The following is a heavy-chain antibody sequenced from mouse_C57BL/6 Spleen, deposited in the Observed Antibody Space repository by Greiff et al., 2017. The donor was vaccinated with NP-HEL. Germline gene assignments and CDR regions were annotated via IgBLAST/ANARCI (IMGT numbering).Heavy chain of an antibody. V-gene: IGHV5-4*03. CDR1: GFTFSSYA. J-gene: IGHJ1*03. CDR3: ARGGGNYYGSSYDWYFDV. Sequence: EVKLVESGGGLVKPGGSLKLSCAASGFTFSSYAMSWVRQTPEKRLEWVATISDGGSYTYYPDNVKGRFTISRDNAKNNLYLQMSHPKSEDTAMYYCARGGGNYYGSSYDWYFDVWGTGTTVTVSS. D-gene: IGHD1-1*01. CDR2: ISDGGSYT.